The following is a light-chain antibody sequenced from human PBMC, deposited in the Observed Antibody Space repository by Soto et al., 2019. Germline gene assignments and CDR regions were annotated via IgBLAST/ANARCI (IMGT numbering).Light chain of an antibody. CDR1: QSVSSN. CDR2: GAS. V-gene: IGKV3-15*01. J-gene: IGKJ1*01. CDR3: QQYNNWPPWT. Sequence: EIVMTQSPATLSVSPGERATLSCRASQSVSSNLGWYQQKPGQAPRLLIHGASSRATGIPARFSGSGSGTEFTLTIGSPQSEDFAVYYCQQYNNWPPWTFGQGTRVEIK.